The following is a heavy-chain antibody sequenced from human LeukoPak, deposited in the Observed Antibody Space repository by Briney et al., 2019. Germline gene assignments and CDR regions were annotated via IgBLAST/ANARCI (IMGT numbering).Heavy chain of an antibody. CDR3: AREYLSSSWYGENWFDP. D-gene: IGHD6-13*01. CDR1: GFTFSSYA. CDR2: IKQDGSEK. Sequence: GGSLRLSCAASGFTFSSYAMSWVRQAPGKGLEWVANIKQDGSEKYYVDSVKGRFTISRDNAKNSLYLQMNSLRAEDTAVYYCAREYLSSSWYGENWFDPWGQGTLVTVSS. J-gene: IGHJ5*02. V-gene: IGHV3-7*01.